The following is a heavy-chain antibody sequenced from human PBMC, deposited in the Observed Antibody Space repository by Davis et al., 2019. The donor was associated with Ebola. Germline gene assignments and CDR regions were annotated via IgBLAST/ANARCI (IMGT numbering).Heavy chain of an antibody. V-gene: IGHV4-59*12. J-gene: IGHJ4*02. CDR3: AREQAAAVDY. CDR1: GGSISSYY. CDR2: IYYSGST. D-gene: IGHD6-13*01. Sequence: SETLSLTCTVSGGSISSYYWSWIRQPPGKGLEWIGYIYYSGSTNYNPSLKSRVTISVDTSKNQFSLKLSSVTAADTAVYYCAREQAAAVDYWGQGTLVTVSS.